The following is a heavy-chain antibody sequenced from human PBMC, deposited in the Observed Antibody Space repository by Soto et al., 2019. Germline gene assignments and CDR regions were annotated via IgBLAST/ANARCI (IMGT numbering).Heavy chain of an antibody. CDR2: INPSGGST. J-gene: IGHJ4*02. D-gene: IGHD3-10*02. CDR3: ARSMFPRDYFDY. V-gene: IGHV1-46*01. Sequence: VAVKGSCKASGYPFTRYYMDWVRQAPGQGLEWMGIINPSGGSTSYAQKFQGRVTMTRDTSTSTVYMELSSRRSEDTAVYYCARSMFPRDYFDYWGQGTLVTVSS. CDR1: GYPFTRYY.